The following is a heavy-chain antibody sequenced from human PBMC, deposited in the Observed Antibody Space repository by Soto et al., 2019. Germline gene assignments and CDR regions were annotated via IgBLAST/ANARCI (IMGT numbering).Heavy chain of an antibody. V-gene: IGHV3-21*01. J-gene: IGHJ6*02. Sequence: EVQLVESGGGLVKPGGSLRLSCAASGFTFSSYSMNWVRQAPGKGLEWVSSISSSSSYIYYADSVKGRFTISRDNAKNSLYLQMNSLRAEDTAVYYCARDLPYCSSTSCPALYYYYGMDVWGQGTTVTVSS. D-gene: IGHD2-2*01. CDR1: GFTFSSYS. CDR2: ISSSSSYI. CDR3: ARDLPYCSSTSCPALYYYYGMDV.